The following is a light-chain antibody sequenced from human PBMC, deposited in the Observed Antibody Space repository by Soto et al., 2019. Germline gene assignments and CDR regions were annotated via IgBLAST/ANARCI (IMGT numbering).Light chain of an antibody. Sequence: EIVMTQSPATLSVSPGERATLSCRASQSVSSNLAWYQQKPGQAPRLLIYGASTRATGIPARFSGSGSGTEFTLTISSLPSEDFAVYYWQHYNNWPRTFGQGTKVEIE. V-gene: IGKV3-15*01. CDR2: GAS. CDR1: QSVSSN. J-gene: IGKJ1*01. CDR3: QHYNNWPRT.